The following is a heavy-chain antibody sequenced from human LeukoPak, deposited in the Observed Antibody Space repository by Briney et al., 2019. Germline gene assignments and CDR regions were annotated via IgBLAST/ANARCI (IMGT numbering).Heavy chain of an antibody. D-gene: IGHD6-13*01. CDR2: IIPILGIA. J-gene: IGHJ4*02. CDR1: VHTFTSYA. V-gene: IGHV1-69*04. Sequence: SVKVSCKASVHTFTSYAISWVRQAPGQGLEWMGRIIPILGIANYAQKFQGRVTITADKSTSTAYMELSSLRSEDTAVYYCAIGRDAPAIAAAGLSSDYWGQGTLVTVSS. CDR3: AIGRDAPAIAAAGLSSDY.